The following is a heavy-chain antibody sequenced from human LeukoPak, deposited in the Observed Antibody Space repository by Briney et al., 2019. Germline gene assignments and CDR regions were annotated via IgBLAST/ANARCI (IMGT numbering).Heavy chain of an antibody. J-gene: IGHJ3*02. CDR1: GYTFTVYY. CDR3: AARPSSSWHNDAFDI. D-gene: IGHD6-13*01. V-gene: IGHV1-2*02. CDR2: INPNSGGT. Sequence: ASVKVSCKASGYTFTVYYMHWVRQAPGQGLEWMGWINPNSGGTNYAQKFQGRVTMTRDTSISTAYMELSRLRSDDTAVYYCAARPSSSWHNDAFDIWGQGTMVTVSS.